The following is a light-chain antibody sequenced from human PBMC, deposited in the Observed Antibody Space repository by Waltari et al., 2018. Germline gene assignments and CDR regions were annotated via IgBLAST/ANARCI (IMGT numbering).Light chain of an antibody. CDR2: SNN. V-gene: IGLV1-44*01. Sequence: QSVLTQPPSASGTPGQRVTISCSGSSSNIGSNTANWYQQLPGTAPKLLIYSNNQRPSGVPGRFSGSNSGTSASLAISGLQSEDEADYYCATWDDRLNGPVFGTGTQVTV. CDR3: ATWDDRLNGPV. CDR1: SSNIGSNT. J-gene: IGLJ1*01.